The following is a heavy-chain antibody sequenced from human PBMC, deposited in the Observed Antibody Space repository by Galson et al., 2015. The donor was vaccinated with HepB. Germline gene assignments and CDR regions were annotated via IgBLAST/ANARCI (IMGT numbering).Heavy chain of an antibody. V-gene: IGHV3-21*01. CDR3: AREKWVRCFDY. CDR2: ISSRSSYI. Sequence: SLRLSCAASGFTFSDYSMNWVRQAPGKGLEWVSSISSRSSYIYYADSLKGRFTISRDNAKNSLFLQMNSLRAEDTAVYFCAREKWVRCFDYWGQGTLVTVSS. J-gene: IGHJ4*02. CDR1: GFTFSDYS. D-gene: IGHD2-8*01.